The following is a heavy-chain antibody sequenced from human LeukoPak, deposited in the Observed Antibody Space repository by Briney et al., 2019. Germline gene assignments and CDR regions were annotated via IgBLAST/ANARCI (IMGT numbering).Heavy chain of an antibody. CDR1: GFTFSNYR. J-gene: IGHJ4*02. Sequence: GGSLRLSCAASGFTFSNYRMSWVRQTPGKRLEWVANIKQDGSEQYYVDSVKGRFTISRDNAKNSVFLQMNSLRAEDTAVYFCARQDVAGLRWFGESRWGQGTLVTVSS. D-gene: IGHD3-10*01. CDR3: ARQDVAGLRWFGESR. CDR2: IKQDGSEQ. V-gene: IGHV3-7*01.